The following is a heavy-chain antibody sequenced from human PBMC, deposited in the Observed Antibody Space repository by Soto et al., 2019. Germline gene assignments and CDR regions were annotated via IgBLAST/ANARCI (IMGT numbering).Heavy chain of an antibody. Sequence: SETLSLTCAVSGGSINSSEWWTWVRQVPGKGLEWIGKIDHNGITNYNPSVKSRVTISQDNSKSQLALQLTSVTAADTAVYYCARLNRDYYYYGMDVWGQGTTVTVSS. CDR3: ARLNRDYYYYGMDV. CDR1: GGSINSSEW. J-gene: IGHJ6*02. CDR2: IDHNGIT. V-gene: IGHV4-4*02.